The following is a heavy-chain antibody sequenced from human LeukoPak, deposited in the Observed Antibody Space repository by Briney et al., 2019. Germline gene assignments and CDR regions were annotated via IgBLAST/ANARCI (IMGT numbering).Heavy chain of an antibody. CDR2: INPNSGGT. Sequence: GASVKVSCKASGYTFTVYYMHWVRQAPGQGLEWMGWINPNSGGTNYTQRFQGRVTMTRDTSISTAYMDLNSLRSDDTAVYFCARWGSTKAFGIWGQGTMVTVSS. D-gene: IGHD2-2*01. CDR1: GYTFTVYY. J-gene: IGHJ3*02. CDR3: ARWGSTKAFGI. V-gene: IGHV1-2*02.